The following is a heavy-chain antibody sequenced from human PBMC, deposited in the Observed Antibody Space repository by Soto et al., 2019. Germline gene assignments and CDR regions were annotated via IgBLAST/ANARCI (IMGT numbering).Heavy chain of an antibody. Sequence: GASVKVSCKASGYIFTAYSMHWVRQAPGQGLEWMGGVNPSGGSTNYAQKFQGRITMTRDESTSTAYMELSSLRSEDTAVYYCARVIVGAITNWFGPWAQGILVTVHS. CDR2: VNPSGGST. CDR3: ARVIVGAITNWFGP. CDR1: GYIFTAYS. D-gene: IGHD1-26*01. J-gene: IGHJ5*02. V-gene: IGHV1-46*01.